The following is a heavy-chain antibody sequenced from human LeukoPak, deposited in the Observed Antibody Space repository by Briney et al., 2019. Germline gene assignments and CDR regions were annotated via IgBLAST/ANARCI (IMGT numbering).Heavy chain of an antibody. V-gene: IGHV3-9*01. CDR3: AKDLTSTSWYYAMDV. CDR1: GFTFDDYA. CDR2: ISWNSGSI. J-gene: IGHJ6*02. Sequence: GGSLRLSCAASGFTFDDYAMHWVRQAPGKGLEWVSGISWNSGSIGYADSVKGRFTISRDNAKNSLYLQMNSLRLEDTALYYCAKDLTSTSWYYAMDVWGQGTTVTVSS. D-gene: IGHD2-2*01.